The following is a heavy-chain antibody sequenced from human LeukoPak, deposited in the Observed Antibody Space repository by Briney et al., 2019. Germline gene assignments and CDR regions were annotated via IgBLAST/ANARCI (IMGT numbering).Heavy chain of an antibody. V-gene: IGHV4-30-2*01. D-gene: IGHD3-10*01. Sequence: SQTLSLTCAVSGGSISSGGYSWSWIRQPPGKGLEWIGYIYHSGSTYYNPSLKSRVTISVDRSKNQFSLKLSSVTAADTAVYYCARGITMVRGVSWSSSYYFGYWGQGTLVTVSS. CDR1: GGSISSGGYS. CDR3: ARGITMVRGVSWSSSYYFGY. CDR2: IYHSGST. J-gene: IGHJ4*02.